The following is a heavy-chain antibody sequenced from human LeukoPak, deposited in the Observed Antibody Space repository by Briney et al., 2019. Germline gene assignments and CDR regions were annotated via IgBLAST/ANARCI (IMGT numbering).Heavy chain of an antibody. D-gene: IGHD2-2*02. Sequence: PSETLSLTCAVSGDSISSGGYSWSWIRQPPGKGLEWIGYIYHSGSTYYNPSLKSRVTISVDRSKNQFSLKLTSVTAADTAVYYCARVLSGYCSSTSCYTWFDPWGQGTLVIVSS. V-gene: IGHV4-30-2*01. CDR2: IYHSGST. CDR1: GDSISSGGYS. J-gene: IGHJ5*02. CDR3: ARVLSGYCSSTSCYTWFDP.